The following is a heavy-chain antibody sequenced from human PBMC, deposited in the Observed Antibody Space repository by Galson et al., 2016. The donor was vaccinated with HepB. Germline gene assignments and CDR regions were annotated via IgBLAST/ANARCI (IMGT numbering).Heavy chain of an antibody. D-gene: IGHD3-16*01. CDR3: ARPIAFGGVSSDCNY. V-gene: IGHV3-30*04. CDR2: ISYDGSNE. Sequence: SLRLSCAASGFTFSIYAMRWVRQAPGKGLEWVTIISYDGSNEYYADSVKGRFTVSRDNSKNTLYLQMNSLRPEDTAVYYCARPIAFGGVSSDCNYGGQGTLVTVSS. CDR1: GFTFSIYA. J-gene: IGHJ4*02.